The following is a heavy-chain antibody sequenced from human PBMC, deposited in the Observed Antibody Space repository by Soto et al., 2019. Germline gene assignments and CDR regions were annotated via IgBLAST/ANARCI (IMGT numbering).Heavy chain of an antibody. CDR1: GGSITSSSHY. CDR3: ARSSITPRLFMYPFDS. D-gene: IGHD6-6*01. V-gene: IGHV4-39*01. J-gene: IGHJ4*02. CDR2: IYYDGNT. Sequence: QLQLQESGPGLVKPSETLSLTCTVSGGSITSSSHYWGWIRQPPGKGLQCIGNIYYDGNTYYNPSLKSRVTISLDTSKYQFSLRLNSVTAADTAVYYCARSSITPRLFMYPFDSWGQGTLVTVSS.